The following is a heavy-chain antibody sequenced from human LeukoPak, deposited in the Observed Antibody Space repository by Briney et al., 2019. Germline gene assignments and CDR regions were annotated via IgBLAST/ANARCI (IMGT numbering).Heavy chain of an antibody. CDR3: AVGYCSSTSCLEDAFDI. CDR2: IYYSGST. J-gene: IGHJ3*02. V-gene: IGHV4-39*07. D-gene: IGHD2-2*01. CDR1: GGSISSSSYY. Sequence: SETLSLTCTVSGGSISSSSYYWGWIRQPPGKGLEWIGSIYYSGSTYYNPSLKSRVTISVDTSKNQFSLKLSSVTAADTAVYYCAVGYCSSTSCLEDAFDIWGQGTMVTVSS.